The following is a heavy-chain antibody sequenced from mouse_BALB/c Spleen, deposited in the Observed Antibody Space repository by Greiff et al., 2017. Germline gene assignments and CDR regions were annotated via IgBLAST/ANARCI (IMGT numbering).Heavy chain of an antibody. D-gene: IGHD3-2*01. CDR1: GYSITSDYA. J-gene: IGHJ3*01. CDR3: ARDSSEFAY. CDR2: ISYSGST. V-gene: IGHV3-2*02. Sequence: DVKLVESGPGLVKPSQSLSLTCTVTGYSITSDYAWNWIRQFPGNKLEWMGYISYSGSTSYNPSLKSRISITRDTSKNQFFLQLNSVTTEDTATYYCARDSSEFAYWGQGTLVTVSA.